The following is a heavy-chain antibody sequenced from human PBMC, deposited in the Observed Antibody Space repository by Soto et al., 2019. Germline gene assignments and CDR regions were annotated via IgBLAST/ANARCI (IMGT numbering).Heavy chain of an antibody. J-gene: IGHJ6*02. V-gene: IGHV4-59*01. Sequence: NPSETLSLTCTVSGGSISSYYWSWFRQPPGKGLEWIGYIYYDGTTNYNPSVRSRVTISVDTSKNQFSLKLSSVTAADTAVYQCARHGITVNYAMDVWGQGTTVTVSS. CDR2: IYYDGTT. D-gene: IGHD4-4*01. CDR1: GGSISSYY. CDR3: ARHGITVNYAMDV.